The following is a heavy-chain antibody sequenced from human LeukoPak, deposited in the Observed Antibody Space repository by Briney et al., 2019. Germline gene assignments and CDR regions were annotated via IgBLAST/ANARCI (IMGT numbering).Heavy chain of an antibody. CDR2: LYSDGDT. J-gene: IGHJ4*02. Sequence: GGSLRLSCAASGFALSTNYVGWVRQAPGGGLHWVSLLYSDGDTYYADSVKGRFTLSRDTSKNTLYLQMNSLRVDDTAVYYCARDLYSSAWYGIHWGQGTLVTVSS. V-gene: IGHV3-53*01. CDR1: GFALSTNY. CDR3: ARDLYSSAWYGIH. D-gene: IGHD6-19*01.